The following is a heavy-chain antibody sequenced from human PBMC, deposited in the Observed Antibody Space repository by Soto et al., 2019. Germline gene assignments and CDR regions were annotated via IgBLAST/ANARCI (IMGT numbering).Heavy chain of an antibody. CDR2: IYYSGST. CDR1: DGSISSGGYY. V-gene: IGHV4-31*03. J-gene: IGHJ6*02. Sequence: PSETLSLTCTVSDGSISSGGYYWSWIRQHPGKGLEWIGYIYYSGSTYYNPSLKSRVTISVDTSKNQFSLKLSSVTGADTAVYYCARDRAGWSGQYGMDVWGQGTTVTVSS. D-gene: IGHD3-3*01. CDR3: ARDRAGWSGQYGMDV.